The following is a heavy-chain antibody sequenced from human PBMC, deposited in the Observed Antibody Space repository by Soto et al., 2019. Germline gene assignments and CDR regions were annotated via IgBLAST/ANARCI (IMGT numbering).Heavy chain of an antibody. D-gene: IGHD1-26*01. CDR2: INPSGGST. Sequence: QVQLVQSGAEVKKPGASVKVSCKASGYTFTSYYMHWVRQAPGQGLEWMGIINPSGGSTSYAQKFQCRVTMTRDTSTSTVYMELSILRSEDTAVYYCARDRYRGPDAFDIWGQGTMVTVSS. CDR3: ARDRYRGPDAFDI. J-gene: IGHJ3*02. V-gene: IGHV1-46*03. CDR1: GYTFTSYY.